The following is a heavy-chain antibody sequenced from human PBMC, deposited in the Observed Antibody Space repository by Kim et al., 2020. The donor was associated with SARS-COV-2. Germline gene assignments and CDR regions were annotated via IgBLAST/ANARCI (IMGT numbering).Heavy chain of an antibody. V-gene: IGHV3-21*01. CDR1: GFTFSSYS. D-gene: IGHD2-2*01. CDR3: ARDRSSTTPGGPDY. CDR2: ISSSSSYI. Sequence: GGSLRLSCAASGFTFSSYSMNWVRQAPGKGLEWVSSISSSSSYIYYADSVKGRFTISRDNAKNSLYLQMNSLRAEDTAVYYCARDRSSTTPGGPDYWGQGTLVTVSS. J-gene: IGHJ4*02.